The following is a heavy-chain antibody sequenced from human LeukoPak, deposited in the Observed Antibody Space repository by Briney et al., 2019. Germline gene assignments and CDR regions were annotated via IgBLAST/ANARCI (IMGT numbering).Heavy chain of an antibody. CDR2: IYYSGST. V-gene: IGHV4-59*01. J-gene: IGHJ6*02. CDR3: ARVRQYYYYYGMDV. Sequence: PSETLSLTCTASGGSISSYYWSWIRQPPGKGLEWIGYIYYSGSTNYNPSLKSRVTISVDTSKNQFSLKLSSVTAADTVVYYCARVRQYYYYYGMDVWGQGTTVTVPS. CDR1: GGSISSYY.